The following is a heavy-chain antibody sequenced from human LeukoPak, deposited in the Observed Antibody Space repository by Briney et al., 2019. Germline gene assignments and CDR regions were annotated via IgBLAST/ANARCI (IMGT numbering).Heavy chain of an antibody. Sequence: GGSLRLSCAASGFTFSSYAMSWVRQAPGKGLEWVSAISGSGGSTYYADSVKGRFTISRDNSKNALYLQMNSLRAEDTAVYYCARDQYDYYDSSGSHAFDIWGQGTMVTVSS. J-gene: IGHJ3*02. CDR3: ARDQYDYYDSSGSHAFDI. V-gene: IGHV3-23*01. CDR2: ISGSGGST. CDR1: GFTFSSYA. D-gene: IGHD3-22*01.